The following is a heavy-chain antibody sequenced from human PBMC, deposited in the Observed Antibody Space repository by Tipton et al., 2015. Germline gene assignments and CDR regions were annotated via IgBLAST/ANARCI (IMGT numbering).Heavy chain of an antibody. J-gene: IGHJ4*02. CDR3: VRGSNDYLGVDY. Sequence: SLRLSCAAPGFTFSTYWMHWVRQAPGKGLVWVSRINPDGTYTNYVDSVKGRFTISRDNAKNTLHLQMNSLGAEDTAVYYCVRGSNDYLGVDYWGQGTLVTVSS. CDR2: INPDGTYT. V-gene: IGHV3-74*01. D-gene: IGHD4-11*01. CDR1: GFTFSTYW.